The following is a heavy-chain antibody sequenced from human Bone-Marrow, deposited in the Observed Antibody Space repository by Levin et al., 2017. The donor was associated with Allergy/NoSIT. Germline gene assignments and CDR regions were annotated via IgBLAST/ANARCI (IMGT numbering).Heavy chain of an antibody. Sequence: SQTLSLTCTVSGGSISTGYYYWSWIRQPAGKGLEWIGRIYRSGSTNYNPSLKSRVTMSVDTSKNQFSLNLSSVTAADTAVYYCTRDLRPGADYYYYYMDVWGKGTAVIVS. J-gene: IGHJ6*03. CDR3: TRDLRPGADYYYYYMDV. CDR2: IYRSGST. D-gene: IGHD2-8*02. V-gene: IGHV4-61*02. CDR1: GGSISTGYYY.